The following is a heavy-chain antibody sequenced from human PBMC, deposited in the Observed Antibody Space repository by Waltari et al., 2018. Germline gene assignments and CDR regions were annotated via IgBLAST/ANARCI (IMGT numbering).Heavy chain of an antibody. Sequence: QVPLVQSGAEVKKPGASVKVSCKASGYTFTGYQIHWVRQAPGQGLEWMGWINPNSGGTNYAQNFQGRVTITRDTSIRTAYMELSRLRSDDTAMYYCARDLVVGSGDYWGQGTLVTVSS. CDR3: ARDLVVGSGDY. D-gene: IGHD1-26*01. V-gene: IGHV1-2*02. CDR2: INPNSGGT. CDR1: GYTFTGYQ. J-gene: IGHJ4*02.